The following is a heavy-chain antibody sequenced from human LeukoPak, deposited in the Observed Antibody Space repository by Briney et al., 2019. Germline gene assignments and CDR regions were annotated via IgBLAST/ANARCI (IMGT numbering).Heavy chain of an antibody. CDR2: IRSNVDGGTA. CDR1: GFTFSSYA. V-gene: IGHV3-15*05. D-gene: IGHD5-12*01. Sequence: GGSLRLSCAASGFTFSSYAMSWVRQAPGKGLEWVGRIRSNVDGGTADYNVPVRGRFTISRDDSKSTLFLQMNSLRPEDTAIYYCTRGYTYSAYWGRGTLVAVS. J-gene: IGHJ4*02. CDR3: TRGYTYSAY.